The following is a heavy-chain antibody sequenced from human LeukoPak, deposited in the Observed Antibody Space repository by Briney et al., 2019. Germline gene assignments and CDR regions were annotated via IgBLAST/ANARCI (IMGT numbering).Heavy chain of an antibody. CDR3: ARERRAVAGTGFDY. CDR2: IYYSGST. Sequence: SQTLSLTCTVSGGSISSGDYYWSWIRQPPGKGLEWIGYIYYSGSTYYNPSLKSRVTISVDTSKNQFSLKLSSVTAADTAVYYCARERRAVAGTGFDYWGQGTLVTVSS. J-gene: IGHJ4*02. CDR1: GGSISSGDYY. D-gene: IGHD6-19*01. V-gene: IGHV4-30-4*01.